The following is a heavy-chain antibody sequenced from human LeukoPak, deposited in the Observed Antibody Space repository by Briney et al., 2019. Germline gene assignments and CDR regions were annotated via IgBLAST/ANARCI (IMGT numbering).Heavy chain of an antibody. J-gene: IGHJ1*01. CDR3: ARVYSSSGWYGSFQH. Sequence: PSETLSLTRAVSGGSISSGGFSWSWLRQPPGKGLEWIGYIYYSGSTNYNPSLNSRVTISVDTSKNQFSLRLISVTAADTAVYYCARVYSSSGWYGSFQHWGQGTLVSVSS. D-gene: IGHD6-19*01. CDR1: GGSISSGGFS. CDR2: IYYSGST. V-gene: IGHV4-61*08.